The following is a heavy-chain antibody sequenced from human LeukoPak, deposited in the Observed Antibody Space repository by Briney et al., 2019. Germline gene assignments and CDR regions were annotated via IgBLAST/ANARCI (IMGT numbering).Heavy chain of an antibody. D-gene: IGHD6-13*01. Sequence: GGSLRLSCAASGFAFSAYPMGWVRQAPGKGLQWLSGISASGDVTFHADRVKGRFAISRDNSKNTLYLQMNSLRAEDTAVYYCAKSNLGQQLPHFDYWGQGTLVTVSS. CDR1: GFAFSAYP. CDR3: AKSNLGQQLPHFDY. J-gene: IGHJ4*02. CDR2: ISASGDVT. V-gene: IGHV3-23*01.